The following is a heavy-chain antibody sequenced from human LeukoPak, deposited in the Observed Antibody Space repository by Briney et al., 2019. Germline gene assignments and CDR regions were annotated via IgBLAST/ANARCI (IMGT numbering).Heavy chain of an antibody. CDR1: DGSISSYY. V-gene: IGHV4-59*01. CDR2: IYYSGST. Sequence: SETLSLTCTVSDGSISSYYWSWIWQPPGKGLEWIGYIYYSGSTNYNPSLKSRVTISVDTSKNQFSLKLSSVTAADTAVYYCARVYYGSGSGYYYYYYYMDVWGKGTTVTVSS. J-gene: IGHJ6*03. CDR3: ARVYYGSGSGYYYYYYYMDV. D-gene: IGHD3-10*01.